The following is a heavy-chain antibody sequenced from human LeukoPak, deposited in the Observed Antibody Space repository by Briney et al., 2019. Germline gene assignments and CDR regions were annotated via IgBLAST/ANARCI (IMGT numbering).Heavy chain of an antibody. CDR3: AKGDY. V-gene: IGHV3-30*02. J-gene: IGHJ4*02. Sequence: GGSLRLSCAASAFTFTNYDFHWVRQAPGKGLEWVAFIRHDGSDKYYADSVKGRFTISRDNSKNTLYLQINSLRVEDTAVYYCAKGDYWGQGTLVTVSS. CDR2: IRHDGSDK. CDR1: AFTFTNYD.